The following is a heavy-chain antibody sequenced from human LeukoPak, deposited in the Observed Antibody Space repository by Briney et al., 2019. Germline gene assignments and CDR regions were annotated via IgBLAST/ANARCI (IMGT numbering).Heavy chain of an antibody. D-gene: IGHD2-15*01. CDR2: IYTSGST. CDR1: GGSISSGSYY. J-gene: IGHJ4*02. CDR3: ARGGYCSGGDCYSGPFDY. V-gene: IGHV4-61*02. Sequence: SETLSLTCTVPGGSISSGSYYWNWIRQPAGKGLEWIGRIYTSGSTNYNPSLKSRVTISIDTSRNQFSLKLTSVTAADTAVYYCARGGYCSGGDCYSGPFDYWGQGALVTISS.